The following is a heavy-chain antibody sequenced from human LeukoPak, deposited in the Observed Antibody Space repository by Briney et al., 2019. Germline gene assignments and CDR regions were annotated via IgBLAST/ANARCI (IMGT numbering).Heavy chain of an antibody. CDR3: ARLRMVRGVIILDY. CDR2: IYYSGST. Sequence: PSQTLSLTCTVSGGSISSGGYYWSWIRQPPGKGLEWIGYIYYSGSTNYNPSLKSRVTISVDTSKNQFSLKLSSVTAADTAVYYCARLRMVRGVIILDYWGQEPWSPSPQ. D-gene: IGHD3-10*01. V-gene: IGHV4-61*08. J-gene: IGHJ4*01. CDR1: GGSISSGGYY.